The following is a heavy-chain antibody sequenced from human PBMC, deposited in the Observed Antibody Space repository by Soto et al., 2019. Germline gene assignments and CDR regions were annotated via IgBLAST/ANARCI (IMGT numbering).Heavy chain of an antibody. D-gene: IGHD4-17*01. CDR2: IWYGGSNK. V-gene: IGHV3-33*01. CDR1: GFTFSSYG. J-gene: IGHJ4*02. CDR3: ARTVIAVGYFDY. Sequence: QVQLVESGGGLVQPGRSLRLSCAASGFTFSSYGMHWVRQAPGKGLEWVAVIWYGGSNKYYADSVKGRFTISRDNSKNTLYLQMNSLRAEDTAVYYCARTVIAVGYFDYWGQGTLVTVSS.